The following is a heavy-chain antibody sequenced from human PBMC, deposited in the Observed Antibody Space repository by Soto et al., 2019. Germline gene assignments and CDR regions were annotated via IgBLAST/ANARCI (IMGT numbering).Heavy chain of an antibody. D-gene: IGHD3-16*01. J-gene: IGHJ6*02. CDR2: LYYSGST. Sequence: QVQLQESGPGLVKPSEALSLTCTVSGGSVNSDSYYWTWIRQPPGKRLEWIGSLYYSGSTNYNPALKSRVTLAVDTSKNQFSLKLSSVTAADTAVYFCARESGEFSSSGGLDVWGQGTTVTVSS. V-gene: IGHV4-61*01. CDR1: GGSVNSDSYY. CDR3: ARESGEFSSSGGLDV.